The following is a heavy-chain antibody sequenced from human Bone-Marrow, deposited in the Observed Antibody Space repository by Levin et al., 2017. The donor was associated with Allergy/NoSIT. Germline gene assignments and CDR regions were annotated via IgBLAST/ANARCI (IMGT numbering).Heavy chain of an antibody. V-gene: IGHV4-30-4*01. CDR3: VRVGIWAARPDGDY. CDR1: GGSISSADYF. Sequence: PSETLSLTCSVSGGSISSADYFWNWIRQPPGKGLEWIGYIYHSGSTYYRPSLESRLTMSIDTSKNQFSLRLSSVTAADTAVYFCVRVGIWAARPDGDYWGQGTLVTVSS. D-gene: IGHD6-6*01. J-gene: IGHJ4*02. CDR2: IYHSGST.